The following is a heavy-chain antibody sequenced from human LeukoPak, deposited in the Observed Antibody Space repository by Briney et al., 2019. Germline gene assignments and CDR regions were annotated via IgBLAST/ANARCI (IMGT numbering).Heavy chain of an antibody. D-gene: IGHD5-18*01. Sequence: PGGSLRLSCAASGFTFSNYAMNWVRKAPGKGLEWVSGISGSGGSTYYADSVKGRFTISRDNSKNTLYLQMNSLRAEDTAVYYCAKDQYSYGPRIWGQGTMVTVSS. CDR1: GFTFSNYA. CDR2: ISGSGGST. CDR3: AKDQYSYGPRI. J-gene: IGHJ3*02. V-gene: IGHV3-23*01.